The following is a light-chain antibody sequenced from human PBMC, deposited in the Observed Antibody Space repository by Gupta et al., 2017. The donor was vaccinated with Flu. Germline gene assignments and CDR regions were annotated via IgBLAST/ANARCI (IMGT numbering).Light chain of an antibody. J-gene: IGKJ1*01. V-gene: IGKV3-11*01. Sequence: EIVLTQSPATLSLPPGERATLSCRASQSVSSYLAWYQQRPGQAPRLLIYDASNRATGIPARFSGSGSGTDFTLTISSLEAEDFAVYYCQQRFNWPPWTFGQGTKVEI. CDR3: QQRFNWPPWT. CDR2: DAS. CDR1: QSVSSY.